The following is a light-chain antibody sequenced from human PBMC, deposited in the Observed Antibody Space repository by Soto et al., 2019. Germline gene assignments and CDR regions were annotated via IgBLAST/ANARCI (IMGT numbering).Light chain of an antibody. Sequence: DIQMTQSPSSLSASVGDTVTITCRASQSISSYLNWYQQKPGKAPKLLIYAASSLQSGVPSRFSGSGSGTDFTLTINSLQREDFATYYCQESYNIPVAFGQGTKVEIK. J-gene: IGKJ1*01. CDR1: QSISSY. CDR2: AAS. V-gene: IGKV1-39*01. CDR3: QESYNIPVA.